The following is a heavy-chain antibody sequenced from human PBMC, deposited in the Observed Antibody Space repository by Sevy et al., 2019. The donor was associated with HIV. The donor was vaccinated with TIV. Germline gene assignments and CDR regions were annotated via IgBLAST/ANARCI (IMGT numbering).Heavy chain of an antibody. CDR2: MNPNSGNT. J-gene: IGHJ6*02. D-gene: IGHD3-10*01. CDR3: ESGQLWFGELLVSGGYYYGMDV. CDR1: GYTFTSYD. Sequence: ASVKVSCKASGYTFTSYDINWVRQATGQGLEWMGWMNPNSGNTGYAQKFQGRVTMTRNTSISTAYMELSSLRSEDTAVYYCESGQLWFGELLVSGGYYYGMDVWGQGTTVTVSS. V-gene: IGHV1-8*01.